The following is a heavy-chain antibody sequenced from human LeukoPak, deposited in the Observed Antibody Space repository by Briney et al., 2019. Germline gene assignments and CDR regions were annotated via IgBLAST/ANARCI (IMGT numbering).Heavy chain of an antibody. CDR1: GYTFTGYY. CDR2: INPNSGGT. CDR3: ARGLSGSLAPNNWFDP. V-gene: IGHV1-2*06. D-gene: IGHD6-6*01. Sequence: ASVKVSCKASGYTFTGYYMHWVRQAPGQGLDWMGRINPNSGGTNYAQKFQGRVTMTRDTSISTAYMELSRLRSDDTAVYYCARGLSGSLAPNNWFDPWGQGTLVTVSS. J-gene: IGHJ5*02.